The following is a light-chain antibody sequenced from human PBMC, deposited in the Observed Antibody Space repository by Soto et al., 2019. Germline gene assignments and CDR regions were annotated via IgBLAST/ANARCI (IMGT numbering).Light chain of an antibody. J-gene: IGLJ2*01. CDR2: GVN. Sequence: QSALTQPPSASGSLGQSVTVSCTGSSSDVGTYGYVSWYQHRPGTAPKLLIYGVNKRPSGVPDRFSGSKSGNTASLTISGLQAEDEADYFCSSYTSSTTTTVVFGGGTKVTVL. CDR1: SSDVGTYGY. V-gene: IGLV2-18*02. CDR3: SSYTSSTTTTVV.